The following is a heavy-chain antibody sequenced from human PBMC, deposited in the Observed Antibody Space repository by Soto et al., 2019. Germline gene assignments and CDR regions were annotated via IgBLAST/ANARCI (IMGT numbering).Heavy chain of an antibody. Sequence: SETLSLTCTVSGGSISSYYWSWIRQPPGKGLEWIGYIYYSGSTNYNPSLKSRVTISVDTSKNQFSLELSSVTAADTAVYYCAGFRENMVRGVIIPWFDPWGQGTLVTVSS. D-gene: IGHD3-10*01. CDR3: AGFRENMVRGVIIPWFDP. J-gene: IGHJ5*02. CDR2: IYYSGST. CDR1: GGSISSYY. V-gene: IGHV4-59*01.